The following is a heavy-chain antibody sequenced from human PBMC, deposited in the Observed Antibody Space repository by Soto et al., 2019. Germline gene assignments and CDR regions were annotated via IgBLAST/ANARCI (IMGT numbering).Heavy chain of an antibody. J-gene: IGHJ5*02. CDR2: IWYDGSNK. D-gene: IGHD1-1*01. V-gene: IGHV3-33*01. CDR3: ARDRGTTPIDP. CDR1: GFTFSSYG. Sequence: PGGSLRLSCAASGFTFSSYGMHWVRQAPGKGLEWVAVIWYDGSNKYYADSVKGRFTISRDNSKNTLYLQMNSLRAEDTAVYYCARDRGTTPIDPWGQGTLVTVSS.